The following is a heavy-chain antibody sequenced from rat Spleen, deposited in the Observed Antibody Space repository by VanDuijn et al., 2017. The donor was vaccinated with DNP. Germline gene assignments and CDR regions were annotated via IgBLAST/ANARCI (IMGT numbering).Heavy chain of an antibody. D-gene: IGHD4-4*01. CDR1: GFTFSDYN. J-gene: IGHJ2*01. CDR3: TRGSGFVLDY. V-gene: IGHV5-25*01. CDR2: ISPSGDNT. Sequence: EVQLVESGGGLVQPGRSLKLSCAASGFTFSDYNMAWVRQAPKKGLEWVATISPSGDNTYHRDSVKGRFTISRDNGESSLYLQMNSLWSEDTATYYCTRGSGFVLDYWGQGVMVTVSS.